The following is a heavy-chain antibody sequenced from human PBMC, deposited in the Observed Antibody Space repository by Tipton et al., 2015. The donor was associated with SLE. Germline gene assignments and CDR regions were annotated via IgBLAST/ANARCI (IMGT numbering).Heavy chain of an antibody. Sequence: SLRLSCAASGFTFDDYAMHWVRQAPGKGLEWVSGISWNSGSIAYADSVKGRFTISRDNAKNSLYLQMNSLRAEDTALYYCAKASPYSSSWYDDAFDIWGQGTMVTVSS. V-gene: IGHV3-9*01. CDR2: ISWNSGSI. CDR1: GFTFDDYA. J-gene: IGHJ3*02. D-gene: IGHD6-13*01. CDR3: AKASPYSSSWYDDAFDI.